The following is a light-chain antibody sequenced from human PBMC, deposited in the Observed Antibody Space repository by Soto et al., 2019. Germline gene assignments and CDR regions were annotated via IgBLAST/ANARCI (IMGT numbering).Light chain of an antibody. J-gene: IGKJ5*01. Sequence: IVMTQSPATLSVSPGERATLSCRASQSVSSNLAWYQQKPGQAPRLLIYGASNRATGIPARFSGSGSGTEFTLTISSLQSEDFAVYYCQQYNNWPPWIAFGQGTRLEIK. V-gene: IGKV3-15*01. CDR2: GAS. CDR3: QQYNNWPPWIA. CDR1: QSVSSN.